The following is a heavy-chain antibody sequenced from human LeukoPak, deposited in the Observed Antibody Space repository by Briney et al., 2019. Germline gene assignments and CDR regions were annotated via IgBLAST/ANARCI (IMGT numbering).Heavy chain of an antibody. D-gene: IGHD6-13*01. CDR3: ARVAAAGTIYYYYYMDV. J-gene: IGHJ6*03. V-gene: IGHV3-7*01. Sequence: PGGSLRLSCAASGFTFSSYWMSWVRQAPGKGLEWVANIKQDGSEKYYVDSVKGRFTISRDNAKNSLYLQMNSLRAEDTAVYYCARVAAAGTIYYYYYMDVWGKGTTVTVSS. CDR2: IKQDGSEK. CDR1: GFTFSSYW.